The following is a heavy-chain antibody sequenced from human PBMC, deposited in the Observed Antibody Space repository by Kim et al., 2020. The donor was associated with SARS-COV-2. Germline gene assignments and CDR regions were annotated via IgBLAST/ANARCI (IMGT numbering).Heavy chain of an antibody. CDR2: INPSGGST. J-gene: IGHJ3*02. V-gene: IGHV1-46*01. D-gene: IGHD3-22*01. CDR3: ARDNYDSSGYYSNADAFDI. Sequence: ASVKVSCKASGYTFTSYYMHWVRQAPGQGLEWMGIINPSGGSTSYAQKFQGRVTMTRDTSTSTVYMELSSLRSEDTAVYYCARDNYDSSGYYSNADAFDIWGQGTMVTVSS. CDR1: GYTFTSYY.